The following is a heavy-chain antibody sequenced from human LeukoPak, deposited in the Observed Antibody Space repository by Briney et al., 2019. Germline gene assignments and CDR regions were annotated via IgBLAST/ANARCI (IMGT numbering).Heavy chain of an antibody. V-gene: IGHV4-4*02. CDR1: GASISSSNW. CDR2: IYHSGST. Sequence: PSGTLSLTCAVSGASISSSNWWSWVRQPPGRGLEWIGEIYHSGSTNYNPSLKSRVTISLDESKNQFSLKLNSVTAADTAVYYCAGGGVYYGSGSNWFDPWGQGTLVTVSS. D-gene: IGHD3-10*01. J-gene: IGHJ5*02. CDR3: AGGGVYYGSGSNWFDP.